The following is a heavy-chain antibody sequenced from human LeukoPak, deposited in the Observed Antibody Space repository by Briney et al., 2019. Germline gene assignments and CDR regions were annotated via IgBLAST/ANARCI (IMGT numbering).Heavy chain of an antibody. CDR2: IHADDSDI. J-gene: IGHJ4*02. D-gene: IGHD6-19*01. Sequence: GESLKISCKGSGYNFDDYWITWVRQRPGKGLEWMGIIHADDSDIRYSPSFQGQVTISADKSISTAYLQWSSLKASDTAMYYCARQRPLHSSGWYDFDYWGQGTLVTVSS. CDR1: GYNFDDYW. V-gene: IGHV5-51*01. CDR3: ARQRPLHSSGWYDFDY.